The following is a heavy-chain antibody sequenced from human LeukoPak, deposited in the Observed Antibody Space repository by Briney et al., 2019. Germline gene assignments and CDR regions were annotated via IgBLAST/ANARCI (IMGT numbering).Heavy chain of an antibody. J-gene: IGHJ4*02. Sequence: GGSLRLSCAASGFSFSSYEMNWVRQAPGKGLEWVSYISSSGSTIYYADSVKGRFTISRDNAKNSLYLQMNSLRGEDTAMYYCARVQGGGYRTADYWGQGTLVTVSS. CDR3: ARVQGGGYRTADY. CDR2: ISSSGSTI. D-gene: IGHD6-19*01. CDR1: GFSFSSYE. V-gene: IGHV3-48*03.